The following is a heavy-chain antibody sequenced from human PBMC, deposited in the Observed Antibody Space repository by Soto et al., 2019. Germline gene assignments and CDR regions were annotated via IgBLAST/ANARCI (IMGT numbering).Heavy chain of an antibody. CDR3: ARDSETNGYSYDYFDY. D-gene: IGHD5-18*01. J-gene: IGHJ4*02. CDR2: ISYDGSNT. Sequence: QVQLVESGGGVVQPGRSLKLSCAASGFTFRTYAMHWVRQAPGKGLEWVAVISYDGSNTYYADSVKGRFTISRDSSKNTLYLQMNSLRTEDSAVYYCARDSETNGYSYDYFDYWGQGILVTVSS. V-gene: IGHV3-30*04. CDR1: GFTFRTYA.